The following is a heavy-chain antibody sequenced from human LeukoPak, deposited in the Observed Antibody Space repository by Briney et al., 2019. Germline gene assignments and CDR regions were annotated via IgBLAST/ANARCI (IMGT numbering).Heavy chain of an antibody. CDR3: ARGSGYCSSTSCYARGYNWFDP. Sequence: GSLRLSCAASGFTFSSYSMNWVRQAPGKGLEWIGEINHSGSTNYNPSLKSRVTISVDTSKNQFSLKLSSVTAADTAVYYCARGSGYCSSTSCYARGYNWFDPWGQGTLVTVSS. CDR2: INHSGST. D-gene: IGHD2-2*01. J-gene: IGHJ5*02. CDR1: GFTFSSYS. V-gene: IGHV4-34*01.